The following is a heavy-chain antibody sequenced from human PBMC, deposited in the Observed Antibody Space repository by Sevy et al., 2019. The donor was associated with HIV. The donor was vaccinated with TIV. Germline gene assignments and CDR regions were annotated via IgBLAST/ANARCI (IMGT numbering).Heavy chain of an antibody. Sequence: ASVKVSCKVSGYTLTELSMHWVRLAPGKGLEWMGSFDPEDEKTTYAQKFQGRVTMTEETSTETSYMELSSLRSEDTADYYCAATKCYYDSSGSPFDYWGQGTLVTVSS. J-gene: IGHJ4*02. CDR1: GYTLTELS. CDR3: AATKCYYDSSGSPFDY. D-gene: IGHD3-22*01. CDR2: FDPEDEKT. V-gene: IGHV1-24*01.